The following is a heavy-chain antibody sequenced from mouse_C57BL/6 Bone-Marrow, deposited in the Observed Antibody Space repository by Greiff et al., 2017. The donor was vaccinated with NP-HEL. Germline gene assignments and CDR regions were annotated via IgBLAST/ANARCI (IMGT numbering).Heavy chain of an antibody. CDR1: GFTFSSYA. Sequence: DVHLVESGGGLVKPGGSLKLSCAASGFTFSSYAMSWVRQTPEKRLEWVATISDGGSYTYYPDNVKGRFTISRDNAKNNLYLQMSHLKSEDTAMYYCASPYYTPWFAYWGQGTLVTVSA. CDR2: ISDGGSYT. J-gene: IGHJ3*01. V-gene: IGHV5-4*01. CDR3: ASPYYTPWFAY. D-gene: IGHD2-12*01.